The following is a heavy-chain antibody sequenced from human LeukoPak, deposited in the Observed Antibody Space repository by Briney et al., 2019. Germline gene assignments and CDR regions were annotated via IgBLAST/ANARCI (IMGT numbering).Heavy chain of an antibody. D-gene: IGHD3-10*01. CDR3: ASEPEYYGLGSPFHY. CDR2: FDPEDGQT. CDR1: GYTLTELS. V-gene: IGHV1-24*01. Sequence: ASVKVPCKVYGYTLTELSMHWVRQAPGKGLEWMGGFDPEDGQTIYAQKFQGRVTMTEDTSTNTAYMELSSLRSEDTAVYYCASEPEYYGLGSPFHYWGQGTLVTVSS. J-gene: IGHJ4*02.